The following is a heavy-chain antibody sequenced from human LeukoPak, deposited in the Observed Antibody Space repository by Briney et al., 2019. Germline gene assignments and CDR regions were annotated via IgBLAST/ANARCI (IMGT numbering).Heavy chain of an antibody. CDR2: IIPIPGIA. D-gene: IGHD2-15*01. V-gene: IGHV1-69*04. J-gene: IGHJ4*02. CDR1: GGTFSSYA. CDR3: ARDCSGGSCYVDY. Sequence: ASVKVSCKASGGTFSSYAISWVRQAPGQGLEWMGRIIPIPGIANYAQKFQGRVTITADKSTSTAYMELSSLRSEDTAVYYCARDCSGGSCYVDYWGQGTLVTVSS.